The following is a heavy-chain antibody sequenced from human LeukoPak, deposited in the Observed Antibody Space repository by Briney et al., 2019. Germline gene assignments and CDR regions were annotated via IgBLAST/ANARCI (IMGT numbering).Heavy chain of an antibody. J-gene: IGHJ3*02. CDR3: ARAIRLRYFDWLLKPGGAFDI. D-gene: IGHD3-9*01. CDR1: GGSFNRYH. Sequence: SDTLSLTCAVYGGSFNRYHWSWTRQPPGKGLEWIGEINHSGSPNYNPSLKSRVTISVDTSKNQFSLKLSSVTAADTAVYYCARAIRLRYFDWLLKPGGAFDIWGQGTMVTVSS. CDR2: INHSGSP. V-gene: IGHV4-34*01.